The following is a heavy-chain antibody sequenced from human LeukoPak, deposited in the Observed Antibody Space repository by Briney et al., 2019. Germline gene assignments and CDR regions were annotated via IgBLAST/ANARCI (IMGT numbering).Heavy chain of an antibody. D-gene: IGHD6-19*01. V-gene: IGHV7-4-1*02. CDR1: GYIFSDYY. Sequence: ASVKVSCKASGYIFSDYYMHWVRQAPGQGLEWLGWINTNTGNPTYAQGFTGRFVFSLDTSVSTAYLQISSLKAEDTAVYYCARDQEADWGQGTLVTVSS. J-gene: IGHJ4*02. CDR2: INTNTGNP. CDR3: ARDQEAD.